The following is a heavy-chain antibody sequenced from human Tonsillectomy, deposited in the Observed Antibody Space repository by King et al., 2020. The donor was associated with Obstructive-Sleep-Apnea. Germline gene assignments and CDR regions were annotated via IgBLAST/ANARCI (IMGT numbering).Heavy chain of an antibody. J-gene: IGHJ4*02. CDR3: ASGLMTGYYTTFDT. D-gene: IGHD3/OR15-3a*01. V-gene: IGHV4-59*08. CDR2: IYYSGST. CDR1: GGSISSYY. Sequence: VQLQESGPGLVKPSETLSLTCTVSGGSISSYYWSWIRQPPGKGLEWIGYIYYSGSTNYNPSLKSRVTISVDTSKNQFSLKLSSVTAADTAVYYCASGLMTGYYTTFDTWGQGTLVTVSP.